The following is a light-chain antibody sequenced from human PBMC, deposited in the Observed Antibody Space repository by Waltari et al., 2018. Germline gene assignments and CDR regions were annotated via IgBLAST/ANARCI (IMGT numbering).Light chain of an antibody. V-gene: IGLV5-45*03. Sequence: QAVLTQPSSLSASPGPSASLTCTLRSGVNVANHRIYWYHQKPGSPPQYLLRYKSEPDKQQGSGVPSRFSGSKDASANAGILLISGLQSEDEADYYCMIWRSGASEFGGGTKLTVL. CDR3: MIWRSGASE. CDR2: YKSEPDK. J-gene: IGLJ2*01. CDR1: SGVNVANHR.